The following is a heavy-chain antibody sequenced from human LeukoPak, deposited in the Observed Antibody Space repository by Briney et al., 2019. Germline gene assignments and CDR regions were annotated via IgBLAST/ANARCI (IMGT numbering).Heavy chain of an antibody. D-gene: IGHD4-23*01. V-gene: IGHV3-23*01. CDR1: GFTFSSYA. J-gene: IGHJ1*01. Sequence: GGSLRLSCAASGFTFSSYAMNWVRQAPGKGLEWVSTLTASGGSTYYADSVEGRFTISRDNSKNTLYLQMYSLRAEDTAIYYCAKSASYGGNSAALFWGQGTLVTVSS. CDR3: AKSASYGGNSAALF. CDR2: LTASGGST.